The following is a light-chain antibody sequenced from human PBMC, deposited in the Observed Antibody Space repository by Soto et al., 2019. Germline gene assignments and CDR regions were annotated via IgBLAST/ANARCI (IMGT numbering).Light chain of an antibody. Sequence: EIVLTQSPATLSLSPGERATLSCRASQSVSSYLAWYQQKPGQAPRLLIYDASNRATGIPARFSGSGSGTGFTLTTTSLGPEVFDVYLCKPRSNWPLTSGGGTKGEIK. CDR2: DAS. V-gene: IGKV3-11*01. J-gene: IGKJ4*01. CDR1: QSVSSY. CDR3: KPRSNWPLT.